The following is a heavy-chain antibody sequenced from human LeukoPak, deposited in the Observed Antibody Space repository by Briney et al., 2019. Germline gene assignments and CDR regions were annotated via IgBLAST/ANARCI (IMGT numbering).Heavy chain of an antibody. CDR2: IYYSGST. CDR3: ARQSNWVIDY. CDR1: GXXXXSYY. V-gene: IGHV4-59*08. Sequence: SGXXXXSYYWSWIRQPPGKGLEWIGYIYYSGSTNYNPSLKSRVTISVDTSKNQFSLKLSSVTAADTAVYYCARQSNWVIDYWGQGTLVTVSS. D-gene: IGHD1-1*01. J-gene: IGHJ4*02.